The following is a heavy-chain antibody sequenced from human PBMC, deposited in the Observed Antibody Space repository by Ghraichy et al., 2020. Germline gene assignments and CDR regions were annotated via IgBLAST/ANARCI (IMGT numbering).Heavy chain of an antibody. CDR2: IRSKANEYAT. D-gene: IGHD3-22*01. J-gene: IGHJ5*02. V-gene: IGHV3-73*01. CDR3: TVYYYDSSDFWSS. CDR1: GFTFSGSA. Sequence: GGSLRLSCAASGFTFSGSAMHWVRQASGKGLEWVGRIRSKANEYATVYAASVKGRFTISRDDSKNTAYLQMNSLKTEDSAVYYCTVYYYDSSDFWSSWGQGTLVTVSS.